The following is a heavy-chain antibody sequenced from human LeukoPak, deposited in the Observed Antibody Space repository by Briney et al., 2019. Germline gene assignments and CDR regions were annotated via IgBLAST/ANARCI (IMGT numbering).Heavy chain of an antibody. V-gene: IGHV1-2*02. Sequence: ASVKVSCKASGYTFTAYYIHWVRQAPGQGLEWMGWIDPNSGDTKYVEKFQGRVTMTRDTSFSTAYMALSSLRSDDTAMYYCARSVVVVVAAQHWGQGTLVTVSS. CDR2: IDPNSGDT. J-gene: IGHJ4*02. CDR3: ARSVVVVVAAQH. D-gene: IGHD2-15*01. CDR1: GYTFTAYY.